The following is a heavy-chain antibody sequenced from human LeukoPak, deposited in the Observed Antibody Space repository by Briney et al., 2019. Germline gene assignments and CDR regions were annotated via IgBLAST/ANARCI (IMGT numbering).Heavy chain of an antibody. V-gene: IGHV1-69*06. Sequence: ASVKVSCKASGGPLSSYAINWVRQAPGQGLEWMGGIIPVYGTTSFAQRFLGRVTITADKSTSTVYMELNSLRSTDTALYFCARGGPHGSGSLLGFDFWGQGTLVTVSS. J-gene: IGHJ4*02. CDR3: ARGGPHGSGSLLGFDF. CDR2: IIPVYGTT. CDR1: GGPLSSYA. D-gene: IGHD3-10*01.